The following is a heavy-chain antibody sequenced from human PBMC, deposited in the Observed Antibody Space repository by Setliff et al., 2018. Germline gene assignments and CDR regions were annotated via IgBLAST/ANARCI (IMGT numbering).Heavy chain of an antibody. Sequence: PGGSLRLSCAASGFTFSSYAMHWVRQAPGKGLEYVSAISSNGGSTYYANSVKGRFTISRDNSKNTLYLQMGSLRAEDMAVYYCARGNSGGDYWGQGTLVTVSS. D-gene: IGHD6-25*01. V-gene: IGHV3-64*01. CDR3: ARGNSGGDY. CDR1: GFTFSSYA. CDR2: ISSNGGST. J-gene: IGHJ4*02.